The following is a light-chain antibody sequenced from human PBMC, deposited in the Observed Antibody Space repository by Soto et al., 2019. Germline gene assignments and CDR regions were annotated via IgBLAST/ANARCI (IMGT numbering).Light chain of an antibody. CDR3: QHFGGSLPVT. J-gene: IGKJ5*01. CDR1: QSVSSY. CDR2: GAS. V-gene: IGKV3-20*01. Sequence: EIVLTQSPATLSLSPGERATQSCRASQSVSSYLAWYQQKPGQAPRLLIYGASSRATGIPDRFSGSGSGTDFTLTISRLEPEDFAVYYCQHFGGSLPVTFGQGTRLEI.